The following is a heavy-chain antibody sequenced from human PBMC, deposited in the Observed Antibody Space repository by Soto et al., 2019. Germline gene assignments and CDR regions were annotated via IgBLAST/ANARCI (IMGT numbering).Heavy chain of an antibody. CDR3: ARDRGSHNWFDP. D-gene: IGHD1-26*01. Sequence: SETLSLTCTVSGGSISSYYWSWIRQPPGKGLEWIGYIYYSGSTNYNPSLKSRVTISVDTSKNQFSLKLSSVIAADTAVYYCARDRGSHNWFDPWGQGTLVTVSS. J-gene: IGHJ5*02. CDR1: GGSISSYY. CDR2: IYYSGST. V-gene: IGHV4-59*01.